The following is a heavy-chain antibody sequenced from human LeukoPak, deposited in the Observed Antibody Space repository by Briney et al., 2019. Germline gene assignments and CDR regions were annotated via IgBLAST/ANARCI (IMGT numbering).Heavy chain of an antibody. D-gene: IGHD3-10*01. CDR2: ISDSGGST. Sequence: GGSLRLSCAVSGITLSNYGMSWVRQAPGKGLEWVAGISDSGGSTNYADSVKGRFTISRDNPKNTLYLQMNSMRAEDTAVYFCAKRGVVIRAVIIVGFHKEAYYFDYWGQGALVTVSS. CDR1: GITLSNYG. CDR3: AKRGVVIRAVIIVGFHKEAYYFDY. J-gene: IGHJ4*02. V-gene: IGHV3-23*01.